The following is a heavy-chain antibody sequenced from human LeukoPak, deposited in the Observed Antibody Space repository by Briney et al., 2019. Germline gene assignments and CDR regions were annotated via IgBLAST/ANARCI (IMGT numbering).Heavy chain of an antibody. CDR3: AKDDYYGSGSYLYDY. CDR1: GFTFSSYA. D-gene: IGHD3-10*01. Sequence: EGSLRLSCAASGFTFSSYAMSWVRQAPGKGLEWVSAISGSGGSTYYADSVKGRFTISRDNSKNTLYLQMNSLRAEDTAVYYCAKDDYYGSGSYLYDYWGQGTLVTVSS. V-gene: IGHV3-23*01. CDR2: ISGSGGST. J-gene: IGHJ4*02.